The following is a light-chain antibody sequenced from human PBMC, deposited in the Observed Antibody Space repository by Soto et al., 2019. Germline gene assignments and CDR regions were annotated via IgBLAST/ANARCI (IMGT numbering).Light chain of an antibody. Sequence: DIQMTQSPSSLSASVGNRVTITCQASQDISNSLNWFQQKPGKAPKLLIYDTSNLETGVPSRFSGSGSGTDFSFTISSLQPEVIATYYCQQYDNLPYTFGQGTNLEIK. CDR3: QQYDNLPYT. J-gene: IGKJ2*01. CDR1: QDISNS. CDR2: DTS. V-gene: IGKV1-33*01.